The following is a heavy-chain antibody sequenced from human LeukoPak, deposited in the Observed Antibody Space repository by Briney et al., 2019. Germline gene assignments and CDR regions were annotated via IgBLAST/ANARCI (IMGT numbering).Heavy chain of an antibody. D-gene: IGHD3-16*01. Sequence: SVKVSCKASGGLFRSKDITWVRQAPGQGLEWVAGMTPTSGIGNTAQKFQGRVAITADESTTTVYMELTSLRFDDTALYYCARVSSIMGGGYNFFDPWGQGTLITVSS. V-gene: IGHV1-69*01. CDR2: MTPTSGIG. CDR1: GGLFRSKD. J-gene: IGHJ5*02. CDR3: ARVSSIMGGGYNFFDP.